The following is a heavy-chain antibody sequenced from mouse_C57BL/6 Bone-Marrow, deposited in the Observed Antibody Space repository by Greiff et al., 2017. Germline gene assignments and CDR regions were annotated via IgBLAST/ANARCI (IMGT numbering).Heavy chain of an antibody. J-gene: IGHJ3*01. D-gene: IGHD2-3*01. Sequence: VQLQQSGAELARPGASVKLSCKASGYTFTSYGLSWVKQRTGQGLEWIGEIYPRSGNTYYNEKFKGKATLTADKSSSTAYMELRSLTSEDSAVYFCARQGWLLLTWFAYWGQGTLVTVSA. CDR3: ARQGWLLLTWFAY. V-gene: IGHV1-81*01. CDR2: IYPRSGNT. CDR1: GYTFTSYG.